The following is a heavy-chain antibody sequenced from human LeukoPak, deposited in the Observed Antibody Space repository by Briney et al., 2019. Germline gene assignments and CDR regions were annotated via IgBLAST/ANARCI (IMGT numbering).Heavy chain of an antibody. J-gene: IGHJ4*02. CDR2: INPNSGGT. CDR1: GYTFTNYG. D-gene: IGHD3-3*01. V-gene: IGHV1-2*02. Sequence: ASVKVSCKASGYTFTNYGISWVRQAPGQGLEWMGWINPNSGGTNYAQKFQGRVTMTRDTSISTAYMELSRLRSDDTAVYYCARFPLGRDFWSGYIAPFDYWGQGTLVTVSS. CDR3: ARFPLGRDFWSGYIAPFDY.